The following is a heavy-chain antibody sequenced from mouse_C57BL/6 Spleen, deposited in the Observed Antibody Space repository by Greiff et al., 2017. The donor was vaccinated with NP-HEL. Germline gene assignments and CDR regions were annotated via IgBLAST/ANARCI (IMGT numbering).Heavy chain of an antibody. CDR1: GYSITSGYY. CDR3: ARERTAQATWFAY. Sequence: EVQLQQSGPGLVKPSQSLSLTCSVTGYSITSGYYWNWIRQFPGNKLEWMGYISYDGSNNYNPSLKNRISITRDTSKNQFFLKLNSVTTEDTATYYCARERTAQATWFAYWGQGTLVTVSA. CDR2: ISYDGSN. D-gene: IGHD3-2*02. J-gene: IGHJ3*01. V-gene: IGHV3-6*01.